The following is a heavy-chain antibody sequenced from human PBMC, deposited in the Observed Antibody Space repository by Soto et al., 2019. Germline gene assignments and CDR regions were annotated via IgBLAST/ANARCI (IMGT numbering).Heavy chain of an antibody. CDR2: ISYDGSNK. CDR3: ARVSRMGPAAIAGLGY. CDR1: GFTFSSYA. Sequence: QVQLVESGGGVVQPGRSLRLSCAASGFTFSSYAMHWVRQAPGKGLEWVAVISYDGSNKYYADSVKGRFTISRDNYKNKLYLQMNSLRAEDTAVYYCARVSRMGPAAIAGLGYWGQGTLVNVSS. J-gene: IGHJ4*02. D-gene: IGHD2-2*01. V-gene: IGHV3-30-3*01.